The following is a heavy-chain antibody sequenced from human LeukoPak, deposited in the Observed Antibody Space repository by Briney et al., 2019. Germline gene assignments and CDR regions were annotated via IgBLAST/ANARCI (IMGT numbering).Heavy chain of an antibody. D-gene: IGHD3-10*01. CDR2: INPNNGGI. Sequence: ASVKVSCKASGYTFTDFYLHWVRQAPGQGLEWMAWINPNNGGISYAQKFQGRVTMTRDTSISTAYIELSRLTSDDTAVYYCARRFGPDAFDIWGQGTMVTVSS. CDR3: ARRFGPDAFDI. V-gene: IGHV1-2*02. CDR1: GYTFTDFY. J-gene: IGHJ3*02.